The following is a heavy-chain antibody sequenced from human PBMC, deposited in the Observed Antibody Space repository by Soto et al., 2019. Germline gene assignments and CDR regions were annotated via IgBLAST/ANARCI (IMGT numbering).Heavy chain of an antibody. Sequence: EVQLLESGGGLVQPGGSLRLSCAASGFTFSSYAMSWVRQAPGKGLEWVSAISGSGGSTYYADSVKGRFTISRDNSQNTLYLQMNSLRSEDTAVYYCAKKSVDIVATLYWYFDLWGRGTLVTVSS. J-gene: IGHJ2*01. CDR1: GFTFSSYA. V-gene: IGHV3-23*01. CDR3: AKKSVDIVATLYWYFDL. D-gene: IGHD5-12*01. CDR2: ISGSGGST.